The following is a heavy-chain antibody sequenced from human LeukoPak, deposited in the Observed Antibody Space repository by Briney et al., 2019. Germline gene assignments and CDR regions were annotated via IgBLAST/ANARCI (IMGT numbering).Heavy chain of an antibody. V-gene: IGHV3-30-3*01. CDR2: ISYDGSNK. J-gene: IGHJ4*02. CDR1: GFTFSSYA. D-gene: IGHD3-22*01. Sequence: PGRSLRLSCAASGFTFSSYAMHWVRQAPGKGLEWVAVISYDGSNKYYADSVKCRFTISRDNSKNTLYLQMNSLRAEDTAVYYCARLDYYDSSNFDYWGQGTLVTVSS. CDR3: ARLDYYDSSNFDY.